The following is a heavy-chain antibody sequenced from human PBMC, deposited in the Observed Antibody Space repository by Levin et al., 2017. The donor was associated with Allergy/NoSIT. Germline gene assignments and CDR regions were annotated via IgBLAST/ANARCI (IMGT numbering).Heavy chain of an antibody. J-gene: IGHJ4*02. V-gene: IGHV3-30*18. CDR2: LSYDGSNK. CDR3: AKRSQIDYLLIDF. D-gene: IGHD2/OR15-2a*01. Sequence: GGSLRLSCAASGFTFSTYAMHWVRQAPGKGLEWVAVLSYDGSNKYYGDSVKGRFTISRDNSKNTLYLQMNSLRAEDTAVYYCAKRSQIDYLLIDFWGQGTLVTVSS. CDR1: GFTFSTYA.